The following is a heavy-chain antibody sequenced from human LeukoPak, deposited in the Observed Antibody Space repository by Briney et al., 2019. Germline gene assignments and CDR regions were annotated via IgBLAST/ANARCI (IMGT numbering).Heavy chain of an antibody. CDR3: ARDREGGSFDY. V-gene: IGHV4-30-2*01. J-gene: IGHJ4*02. CDR2: IYHSGST. D-gene: IGHD2-15*01. CDR1: GYSISSGYS. Sequence: PSETLSLTCTASGYSISSGYSWSWIRQPPGKGLEWIGYIYHSGSTYYNPSLKSRVTISVDRSKNQFSLKLSSVTAADTAVYYCARDREGGSFDYWGQGTLVTVSS.